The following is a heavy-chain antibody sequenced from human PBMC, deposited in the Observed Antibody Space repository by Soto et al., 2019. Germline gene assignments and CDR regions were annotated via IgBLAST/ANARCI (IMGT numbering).Heavy chain of an antibody. CDR1: GFSFSSYA. Sequence: GGSLRLSCAASGFSFSSYAMSWVRQAPGKGLEWVSSISVNGGSTYYADSVKGRFTISRDNSKNTLYLQMNSLRAEDTAVYYCAKTPLSKYYYDMDVRGQGTTVTVSS. CDR2: ISVNGGST. CDR3: AKTPLSKYYYDMDV. J-gene: IGHJ6*02. V-gene: IGHV3-23*01. D-gene: IGHD2-15*01.